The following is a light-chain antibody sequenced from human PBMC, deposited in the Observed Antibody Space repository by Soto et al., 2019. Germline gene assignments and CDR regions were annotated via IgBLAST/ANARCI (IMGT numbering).Light chain of an antibody. V-gene: IGKV3-11*01. J-gene: IGKJ2*01. CDR2: DTS. CDR3: QQRNNWRST. Sequence: EILLTQSPATLSLSPGERVTLSCRASQSISSSLAWYQQKPGQAPRLLIYDTSHRATGIPARFSGSGYGTDFTLTISSLEPEDFAFYYCQQRNNWRSTCGQGTKLEIK. CDR1: QSISSS.